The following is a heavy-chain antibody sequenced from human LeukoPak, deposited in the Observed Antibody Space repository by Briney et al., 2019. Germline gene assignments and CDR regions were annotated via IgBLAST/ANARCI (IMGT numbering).Heavy chain of an antibody. CDR3: ARDWALGYCTTTSCYTAFDY. CDR2: ICTSGST. J-gene: IGHJ4*02. Sequence: SETLSLTCTASGDSISTYSWSWIRQPAGKGLEWIGRICTSGSTNYNPSLQSRVSMSVDTSRNQFSLKLSSVTAADTAVYFCARDWALGYCTTTSCYTAFDYWGQGTLVTVSS. D-gene: IGHD2-2*02. CDR1: GDSISTYS. V-gene: IGHV4-4*07.